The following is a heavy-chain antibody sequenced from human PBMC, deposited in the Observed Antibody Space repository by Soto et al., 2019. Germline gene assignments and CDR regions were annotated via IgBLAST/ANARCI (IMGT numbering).Heavy chain of an antibody. CDR2: INACNGNT. J-gene: IGHJ6*02. CDR1: GYTFTSYG. V-gene: IGHV1-18*01. Sequence: GASVKVSCKASGYTFTSYGISWVRQAPGQGLEWMGWINACNGNTKYAQKNQGRDTINTDTSTSTAYMEQSSLRSEDTVVYYCARDLRYYDSSGYPVGGLLYGMDVWGQGTTVTVSS. CDR3: ARDLRYYDSSGYPVGGLLYGMDV. D-gene: IGHD3-22*01.